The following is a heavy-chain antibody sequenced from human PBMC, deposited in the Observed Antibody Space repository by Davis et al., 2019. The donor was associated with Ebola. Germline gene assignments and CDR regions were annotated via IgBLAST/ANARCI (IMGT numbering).Heavy chain of an antibody. J-gene: IGHJ6*02. Sequence: PSETLSLTCTVSGGSISSGGYYWSWIRQHPGKGLEWIGYIYYSGSTYYNPSLKSRVTISVDTSKNQFSLKLSSVTAADTAVYYCARDTYYDFWSGYYTGGVNYYGMDVWGQGTTVTVSS. CDR1: GGSISSGGYY. CDR2: IYYSGST. CDR3: ARDTYYDFWSGYYTGGVNYYGMDV. V-gene: IGHV4-31*03. D-gene: IGHD3-3*01.